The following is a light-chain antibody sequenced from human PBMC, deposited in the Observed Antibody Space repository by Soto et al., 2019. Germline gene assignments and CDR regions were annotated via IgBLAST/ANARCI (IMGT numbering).Light chain of an antibody. Sequence: DIQMTQSPSSLSASVGDRVTITCRASQGISNYLAWYQQKPGTVPKLLISDASTLQTGVPSRFSGGGSGTDFTLTISSLQPEDVATYYCQKYNSAPWTFGQGTKVDIK. CDR2: DAS. CDR1: QGISNY. V-gene: IGKV1-27*01. J-gene: IGKJ1*01. CDR3: QKYNSAPWT.